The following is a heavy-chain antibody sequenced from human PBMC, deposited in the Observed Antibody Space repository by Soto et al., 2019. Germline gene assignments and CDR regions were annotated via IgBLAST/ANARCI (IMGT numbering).Heavy chain of an antibody. Sequence: SETLSLTCTVSGGSISSYYWSWIRQPPGKGLEWIGYIYYTGSTNYNPSLKSRVTISVDTSKNQFSLKLSSVTAADTAVYYCARSYYYDSSDEGIWGQGTMVTVSS. J-gene: IGHJ3*02. D-gene: IGHD3-22*01. CDR3: ARSYYYDSSDEGI. V-gene: IGHV4-59*08. CDR2: IYYTGST. CDR1: GGSISSYY.